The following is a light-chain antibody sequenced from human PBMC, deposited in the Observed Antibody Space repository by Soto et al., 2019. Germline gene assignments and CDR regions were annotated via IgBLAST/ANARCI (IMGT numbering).Light chain of an antibody. Sequence: QSALTQPPSASGSPGQSVTISCTGTSSDVGGYNYVSWYQQHPGKAPKLMIYEVSKRPSGVPDRFSGSKSGNTASLTVSGRQAEDEADYYCSSYAGSNNYVFGTGTKVTV. V-gene: IGLV2-8*01. CDR1: SSDVGGYNY. CDR3: SSYAGSNNYV. J-gene: IGLJ1*01. CDR2: EVS.